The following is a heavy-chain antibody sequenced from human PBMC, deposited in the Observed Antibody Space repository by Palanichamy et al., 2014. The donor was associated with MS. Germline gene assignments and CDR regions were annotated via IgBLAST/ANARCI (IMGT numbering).Heavy chain of an antibody. V-gene: IGHV2-5*01. CDR2: IYWNGGK. CDR1: GFSLDTSGMG. CDR3: AHRRGRIAVT. J-gene: IGHJ4*02. Sequence: QITLKESGPTLVKPTQTLTLTCTFSGFSLDTSGMGVDWIRQPPGKALEWLALIYWNGGKRYRPSLESRLTISRGIMKSQVVLTMTNMDPEDTATYFCAHRRGRIAVTWGQGTLVAVTS. D-gene: IGHD6-19*01.